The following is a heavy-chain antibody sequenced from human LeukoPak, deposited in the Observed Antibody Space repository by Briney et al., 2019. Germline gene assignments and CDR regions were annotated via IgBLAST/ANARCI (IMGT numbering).Heavy chain of an antibody. D-gene: IGHD3-10*01. CDR3: ASGLASMIRGEIGPIN. J-gene: IGHJ4*02. Sequence: SQTLSHTCTVSGGSISSGGYYWSWIRQHPGKGLEWIGYIYYSGSTYYNPSLKSRVTISVDTSKNQFSLKLSSVAAADTAVYYCASGLASMIRGEIGPINWGQGTLVTVSS. V-gene: IGHV4-31*03. CDR2: IYYSGST. CDR1: GGSISSGGYY.